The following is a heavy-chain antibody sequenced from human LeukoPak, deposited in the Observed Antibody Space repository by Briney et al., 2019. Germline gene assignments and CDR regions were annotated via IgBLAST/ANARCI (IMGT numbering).Heavy chain of an antibody. D-gene: IGHD3-16*01. Sequence: GGSLRLSCAASGFTFSSYAMSWVRQAPGKGLEWVSAISGSGGSTYYADSVKGRFTISRDNSKNTLYLQMNSLRAEDTAVYYCAKEGELWAKDRRDAFDIWGQGTMVTVSS. CDR2: ISGSGGST. J-gene: IGHJ3*02. CDR3: AKEGELWAKDRRDAFDI. V-gene: IGHV3-23*01. CDR1: GFTFSSYA.